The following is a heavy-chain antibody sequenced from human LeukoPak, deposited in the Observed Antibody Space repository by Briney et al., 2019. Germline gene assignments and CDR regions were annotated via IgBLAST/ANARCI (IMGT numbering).Heavy chain of an antibody. CDR2: IYYRGDT. CDR1: GGPISAHY. J-gene: IGHJ3*02. V-gene: IGHV4-59*11. D-gene: IGHD3-3*01. Sequence: PSETLSLTCTVSGGPISAHYWNWIRQPPGKGLEWIGYIYYRGDTNYNPSFKSRVTMSVDTSKNRFSLKVTSVTAADTAVYYCTGSGSYALDASDIWGQGTMVTVSS. CDR3: TGSGSYALDASDI.